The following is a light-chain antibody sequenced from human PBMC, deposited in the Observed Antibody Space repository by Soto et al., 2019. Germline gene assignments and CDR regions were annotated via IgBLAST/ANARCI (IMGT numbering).Light chain of an antibody. Sequence: QSALTQPPSVSGSPGQSVTISCTGTSSDVGSYNRVSWYQQPPGTAPKLMIYEVSNRPSGVPDRFSGSKSGNTASLTISGLQAEDEADYYCSSYTSSSTPLAVFGGGTKLTVL. CDR2: EVS. CDR3: SSYTSSSTPLAV. V-gene: IGLV2-18*02. CDR1: SSDVGSYNR. J-gene: IGLJ2*01.